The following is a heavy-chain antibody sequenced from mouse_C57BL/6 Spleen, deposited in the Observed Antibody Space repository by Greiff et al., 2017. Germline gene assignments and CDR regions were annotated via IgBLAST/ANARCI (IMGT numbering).Heavy chain of an antibody. CDR2: ISSGSSTI. CDR1: GFTFSDYG. D-gene: IGHD2-5*01. CDR3: ARFSNYYFDY. V-gene: IGHV5-17*01. J-gene: IGHJ2*01. Sequence: VQLKESGGGLVKPGGSLKLSCAASGFTFSDYGMHWVRQAPEKGLEWVAYISSGSSTIYYADTVKGRFTISRDNAKNTLFLQMTSLRSEDTAMYYCARFSNYYFDYWGQGTTLTVSS.